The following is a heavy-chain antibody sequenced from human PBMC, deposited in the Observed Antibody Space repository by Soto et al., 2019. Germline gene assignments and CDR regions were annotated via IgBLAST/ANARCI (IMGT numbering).Heavy chain of an antibody. J-gene: IGHJ6*02. V-gene: IGHV3-30*04. CDR3: AKARLFSTHQPSYYAMDV. Sequence: QVQLVESGGGVVQPGRPLSLSCAGSDFSLRTFAVHWVRQAPGKGLEWVAVISYDGTKKYYSNSVKGRFTISRDNSKNTVDLQINRLTPACTAVYYCAKARLFSTHQPSYYAMDVWGQGTTVALSS. CDR2: ISYDGTKK. D-gene: IGHD2-2*01. CDR1: DFSLRTFA.